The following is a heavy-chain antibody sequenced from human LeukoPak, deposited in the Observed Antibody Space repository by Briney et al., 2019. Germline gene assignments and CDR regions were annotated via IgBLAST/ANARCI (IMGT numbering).Heavy chain of an antibody. D-gene: IGHD3-9*01. CDR3: ARDPYYDILTGPRLVGMDV. J-gene: IGHJ6*02. V-gene: IGHV3-7*01. CDR2: IKQDGSEK. Sequence: GGSLRLSCAASGFTFSSYWMSWVRQAPGKGLEWVANIKQDGSEKYYVDSVKGRFTISRDNAKNSLYLQMNSLRAEDTAVYYCARDPYYDILTGPRLVGMDVWGQGTTVTVSS. CDR1: GFTFSSYW.